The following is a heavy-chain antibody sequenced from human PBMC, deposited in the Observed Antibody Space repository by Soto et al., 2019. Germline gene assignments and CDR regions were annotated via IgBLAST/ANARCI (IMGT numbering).Heavy chain of an antibody. V-gene: IGHV3-33*01. CDR2: IWNDGSNK. D-gene: IGHD6-6*01. Sequence: QVQLVESGGGVVQPGRSLRLSCAASGFSFSSHGMHWVRQAPGKGLDWVSVIWNDGSNKYYADSVKGRFTISRDNSKNTLYLQINSLRVEDTAVNYCARDWSSRHPQYFDYWGQGTLVTVSS. J-gene: IGHJ4*02. CDR3: ARDWSSRHPQYFDY. CDR1: GFSFSSHG.